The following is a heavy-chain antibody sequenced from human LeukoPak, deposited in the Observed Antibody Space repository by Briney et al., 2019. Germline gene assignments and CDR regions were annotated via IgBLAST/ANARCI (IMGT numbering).Heavy chain of an antibody. CDR1: GFTFSSYA. CDR3: AKDIGLNKGSLDY. CDR2: ISGSGGST. J-gene: IGHJ4*02. D-gene: IGHD3-10*01. V-gene: IGHV3-23*01. Sequence: GRSLRLSCAASGFTFSSYAMHWVRQAPGKGLEWVSAISGSGGSTYYADSVKGRFTISRDNAKNSLYLQMNSLRAEDTALYYCAKDIGLNKGSLDYWGQGTLVTVSS.